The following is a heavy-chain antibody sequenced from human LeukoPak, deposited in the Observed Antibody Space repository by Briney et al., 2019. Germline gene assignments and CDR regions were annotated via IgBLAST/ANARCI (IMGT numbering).Heavy chain of an antibody. Sequence: WETLSLTGTVSGGSISSYYWSWIRQPPGKGRGWIGYIYYSESTNYNPSLKTRVTLSVDPSKNQFSLKLSSVTAADTAVYYCARVFEDGYNSLFDYWGQGTLVTVSS. CDR1: GGSISSYY. D-gene: IGHD5-24*01. V-gene: IGHV4-59*01. J-gene: IGHJ4*02. CDR3: ARVFEDGYNSLFDY. CDR2: IYYSEST.